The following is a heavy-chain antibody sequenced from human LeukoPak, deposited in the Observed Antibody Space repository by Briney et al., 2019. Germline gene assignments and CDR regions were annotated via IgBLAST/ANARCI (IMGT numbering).Heavy chain of an antibody. Sequence: GTSLRLSCAASGFTFSDYGMHWVRQAPGKGLEWVAVIRYDGSTIYYADSVKGRFTISRDDSKKTLYLQMNSLRAEDTAVYYCAKDRDTEGYGDYPDYWGQGTLVTVSS. CDR2: IRYDGSTI. J-gene: IGHJ4*02. CDR3: AKDRDTEGYGDYPDY. D-gene: IGHD4-17*01. CDR1: GFTFSDYG. V-gene: IGHV3-30*02.